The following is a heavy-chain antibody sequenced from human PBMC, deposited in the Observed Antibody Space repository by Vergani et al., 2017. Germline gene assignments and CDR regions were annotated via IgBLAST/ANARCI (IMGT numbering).Heavy chain of an antibody. D-gene: IGHD2-15*01. CDR1: GGSFSGYY. Sequence: QVQLQQWGAGLLKPSETLSLTCAVYGGSFSGYYWSWIRQPPGKGLEWIGEINHSGSTNYNPSLKSRVTISVDTSKNQFSLKLSSVTAADTAVYYCARAVRCSGGSCYSAKYYYYYMDVWGKGTTVTVSS. CDR2: INHSGST. CDR3: ARAVRCSGGSCYSAKYYYYYMDV. V-gene: IGHV4-34*01. J-gene: IGHJ6*03.